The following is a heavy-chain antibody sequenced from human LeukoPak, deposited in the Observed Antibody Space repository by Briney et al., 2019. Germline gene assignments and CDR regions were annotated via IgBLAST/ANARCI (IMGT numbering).Heavy chain of an antibody. CDR3: ARELGDRYNYYYMDV. CDR2: IYYSGST. Sequence: PSETLSLTCTVSGGSISSHYWSWIRQPPGKGLEWIGYIYYSGSTNYNPSLKSRVTISVDTSKNQFSLKLSSVTAADTAVYYCARELGDRYNYYYMDVWGKGTTVTVSS. D-gene: IGHD1-14*01. CDR1: GGSISSHY. V-gene: IGHV4-59*11. J-gene: IGHJ6*03.